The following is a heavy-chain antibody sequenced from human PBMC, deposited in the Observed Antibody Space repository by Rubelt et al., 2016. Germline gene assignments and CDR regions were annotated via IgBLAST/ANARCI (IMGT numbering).Heavy chain of an antibody. CDR1: GGSISSYY. Sequence: SVSGGSISSYYWSWIRQPPGRGPEWIGYIYYSGSTNYNHSLKSRVTISVDTPKNQFSLKLSSVTAADTAVYYCARSLGELSFDYWGQGTLVTVSS. V-gene: IGHV4-59*01. CDR2: IYYSGST. CDR3: ARSLGELSFDY. D-gene: IGHD3-16*02. J-gene: IGHJ4*02.